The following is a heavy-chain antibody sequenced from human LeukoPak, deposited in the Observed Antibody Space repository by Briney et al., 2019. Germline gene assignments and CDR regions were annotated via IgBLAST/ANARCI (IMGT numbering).Heavy chain of an antibody. CDR3: ARQGRGQGYRNYYDSSGYYLGVDAFDI. CDR2: IYPGDSDT. Sequence: GESLKISCKGSGYSFTSYWIGWVRQMPGKGLEWMGIIYPGDSDTRYSPSFQGQVTISADKSISTAYPQWSSLKASDTAMYYCARQGRGQGYRNYYDSSGYYLGVDAFDIWGQGTMVTVSS. CDR1: GYSFTSYW. V-gene: IGHV5-51*01. D-gene: IGHD3-22*01. J-gene: IGHJ3*02.